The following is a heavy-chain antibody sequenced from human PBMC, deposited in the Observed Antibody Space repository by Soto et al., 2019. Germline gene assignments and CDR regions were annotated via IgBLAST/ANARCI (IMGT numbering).Heavy chain of an antibody. CDR3: ARGWTGATTPFDY. CDR1: GFTFSSYS. J-gene: IGHJ4*02. V-gene: IGHV3-48*02. D-gene: IGHD1-26*01. Sequence: RLSCAASGFTFSSYSMNWVRQAPGKGLEWVSYIRSSDSTIYYADSVRGRFTISRDNVKNSLYLQMNSLRDEDTAVYYCARGWTGATTPFDYWGQGTLVTVSS. CDR2: IRSSDSTI.